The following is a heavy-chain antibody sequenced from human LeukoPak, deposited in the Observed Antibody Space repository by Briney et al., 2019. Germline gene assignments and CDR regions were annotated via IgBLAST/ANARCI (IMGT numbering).Heavy chain of an antibody. CDR1: GGSISRYY. CDR3: ARDCSGGGCYPVAGMDV. CDR2: VYNSGST. Sequence: SETLSLTCTVSGGSISRYYWSWIRQLPGKGLEWIGYVYNSGSTNYNSSLKSRVTISVDTSKNQFSLKVNSVTAADTAVYYCARDCSGGGCYPVAGMDVWGQGTTVTVSS. V-gene: IGHV4-59*01. D-gene: IGHD2-15*01. J-gene: IGHJ6*02.